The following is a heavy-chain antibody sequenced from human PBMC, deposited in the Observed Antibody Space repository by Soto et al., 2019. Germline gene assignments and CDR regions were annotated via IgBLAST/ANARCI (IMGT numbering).Heavy chain of an antibody. CDR3: ARDPNIVATMGSIYYYYGMDV. V-gene: IGHV3-7*01. CDR1: GFTFSSYW. J-gene: IGHJ6*02. D-gene: IGHD5-12*01. Sequence: PGGSLRLSCAASGFTFSSYWMSWVRQAPGKGLEWVANIKQDGSEKYYVDSVKGRFTISRDNAKNSLYLQMNSLRAEDTAVYYCARDPNIVATMGSIYYYYGMDVWGRGTTVTVSS. CDR2: IKQDGSEK.